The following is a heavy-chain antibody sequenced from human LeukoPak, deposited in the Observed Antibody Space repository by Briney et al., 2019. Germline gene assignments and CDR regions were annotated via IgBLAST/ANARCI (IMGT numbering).Heavy chain of an antibody. CDR2: IHSDGST. V-gene: IGHV4-61*02. J-gene: IGHJ4*02. Sequence: TLSLTCTVSGGSISSGSYYWSWIRQPAGKGLEWIGRIHSDGSTYDNPSLRSPVSMSIDTSKNQFSLTLTSVTAADTAVYFCARDVGLAYWGQGILVTVSS. CDR3: ARDVGLAY. CDR1: GGSISSGSYY.